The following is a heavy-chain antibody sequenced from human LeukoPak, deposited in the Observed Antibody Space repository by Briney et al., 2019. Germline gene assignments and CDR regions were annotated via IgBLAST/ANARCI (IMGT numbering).Heavy chain of an antibody. CDR1: GGSISSYY. J-gene: IGHJ5*02. CDR3: ARGLLTGPKGGFDP. Sequence: SETLSLTCTVSGGSISSYYWSWIRQPPGKGLEWIGYIYYSGSTNYNPSLKSRVTISVDTSKNQFSLKLSSVTAADTAVYYCARGLLTGPKGGFDPWGQGTLVTVSS. D-gene: IGHD3-9*01. CDR2: IYYSGST. V-gene: IGHV4-59*01.